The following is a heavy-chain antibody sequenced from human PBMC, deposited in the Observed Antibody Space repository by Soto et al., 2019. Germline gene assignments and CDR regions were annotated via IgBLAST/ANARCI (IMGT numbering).Heavy chain of an antibody. CDR1: GYTLTEIS. Sequence: VASVKVSCKVSGYTLTEISMDWVRQAPGKGLEWMGGFDPEDGETIYAQKFQGRVTMTEDTSTDTAYLQMNSLKIEDTAVYYCTRSLAIDFDLWGQGTLVTVSS. CDR2: FDPEDGET. V-gene: IGHV1-24*01. CDR3: TRSLAIDFDL. J-gene: IGHJ4*02.